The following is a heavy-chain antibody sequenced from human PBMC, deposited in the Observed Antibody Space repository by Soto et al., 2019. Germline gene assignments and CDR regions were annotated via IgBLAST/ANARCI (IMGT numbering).Heavy chain of an antibody. CDR3: ARDYSSSWAYYYYYGMDV. V-gene: IGHV3-7*05. CDR2: IKQDGSEK. Sequence: GGSLRLSCAASGFTFSSYWMSWVRQAPGKGQEWVANIKQDGSEKYYVDSVKGRFTISRDNAKNSLYLQMNSLRAEDTAVYYCARDYSSSWAYYYYYGMDVWGQGTTVTVSS. J-gene: IGHJ6*02. D-gene: IGHD6-13*01. CDR1: GFTFSSYW.